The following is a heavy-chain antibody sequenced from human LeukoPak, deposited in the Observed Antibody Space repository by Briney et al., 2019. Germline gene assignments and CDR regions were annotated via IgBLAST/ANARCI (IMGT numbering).Heavy chain of an antibody. CDR1: GFTFSSYS. D-gene: IGHD3-10*01. Sequence: GGSLRLSCAASGFTFSSYSMNWVRQAPGKGLEWVSSISSSSSYIYYADSVKGRFTISRDNAKNSLYLQMNSLRAEDTAVYYCARAMVRSRDYFDYWGQGTLVTVSS. CDR2: ISSSSSYI. J-gene: IGHJ4*02. CDR3: ARAMVRSRDYFDY. V-gene: IGHV3-21*01.